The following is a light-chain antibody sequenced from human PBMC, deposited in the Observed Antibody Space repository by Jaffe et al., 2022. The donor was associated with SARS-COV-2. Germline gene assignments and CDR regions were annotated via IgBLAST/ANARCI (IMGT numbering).Light chain of an antibody. CDR1: QRVSSY. V-gene: IGKV3-11*01. CDR3: QQRYSWPLS. J-gene: IGKJ4*01. Sequence: EVVLTQSPATLSLSPGETATLSCRASQRVSSYLAWYQQKPGQAPRLLIYDAFNRATGIPGRFSGSGSGTDFTLTISSLEPEDSAVYYCQQRYSWPLSFGGGTKVEIK. CDR2: DAF.